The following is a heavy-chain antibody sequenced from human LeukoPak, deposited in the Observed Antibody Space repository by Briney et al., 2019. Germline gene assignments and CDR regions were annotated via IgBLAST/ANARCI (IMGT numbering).Heavy chain of an antibody. D-gene: IGHD3-22*01. J-gene: IGHJ4*02. V-gene: IGHV4-30-2*05. Sequence: SQTLSLTCAVSGGSISSGGYSWSWIRQPPGKGLEWIGYIYHSGSTYYNPSLKSRVTISVDTSKNQFSLTLNSLTVADTAVYYCARVASGYYPALDYWGLGTLVTVSS. CDR2: IYHSGST. CDR1: GGSISSGGYS. CDR3: ARVASGYYPALDY.